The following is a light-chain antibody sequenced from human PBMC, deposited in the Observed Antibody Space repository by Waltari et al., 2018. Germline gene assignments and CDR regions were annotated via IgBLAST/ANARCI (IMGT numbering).Light chain of an antibody. Sequence: ETVLTQSPRTLSLSPGDRATLSARASKTVSPNYISWYQQKSGQSPRLLISGSSTRAPGIPDRFSVSGSARDFTLTISRLEPEDFAVYFCQQYGSSPTFGQGTNLEVK. CDR1: KTVSPNY. J-gene: IGKJ1*01. CDR3: QQYGSSPT. CDR2: GSS. V-gene: IGKV3-20*01.